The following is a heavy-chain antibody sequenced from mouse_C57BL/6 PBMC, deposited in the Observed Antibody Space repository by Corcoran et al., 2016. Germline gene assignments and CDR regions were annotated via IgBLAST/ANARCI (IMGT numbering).Heavy chain of an antibody. CDR3: AGYGNYVLYFDY. CDR2: IFPGSGST. Sequence: QVQLQQSGPELVKPGASVKISCKASGYTFTDYYINWVKQRPGQGLEWIGWIFPGSGSTYYNEKFKGKATLTVDKSSSTAYMLLSSLTSEDSAVYVCAGYGNYVLYFDYWGQGTTLTFSS. D-gene: IGHD2-10*02. V-gene: IGHV1-75*01. J-gene: IGHJ2*01. CDR1: GYTFTDYY.